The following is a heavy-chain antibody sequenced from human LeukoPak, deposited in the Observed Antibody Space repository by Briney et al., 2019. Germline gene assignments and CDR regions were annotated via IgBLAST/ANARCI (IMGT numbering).Heavy chain of an antibody. CDR2: ISSSSSYI. CDR1: GFTFSSYS. CDR3: ARDRVYCGSTSCYAYYFDY. J-gene: IGHJ4*02. Sequence: GGSLRLSCAASGFTFSSYSMNWVRQAPGKGLEWVSSISSSSSYIYYADSVKGRFTISRDNAKNTLYLQMNSLRAEDTAVYYCARDRVYCGSTSCYAYYFDYWGQGTLVTVSS. V-gene: IGHV3-21*01. D-gene: IGHD2-2*01.